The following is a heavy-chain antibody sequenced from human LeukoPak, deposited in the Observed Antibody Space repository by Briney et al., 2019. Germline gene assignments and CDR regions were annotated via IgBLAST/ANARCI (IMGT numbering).Heavy chain of an antibody. V-gene: IGHV3-7*05. CDR2: IEEDGSTK. Sequence: ASLKLSCIGSGFTFSGYCINWVRQAPGRGLEWVAKIEEDGSTKNYVDTLKGRFSIYRDNATNSLYLQMYSLRAEDTAMYYCARARQRNYWGEGSLVTVSS. D-gene: IGHD6-25*01. J-gene: IGHJ4*02. CDR1: GFTFSGYC. CDR3: ARARQRNY.